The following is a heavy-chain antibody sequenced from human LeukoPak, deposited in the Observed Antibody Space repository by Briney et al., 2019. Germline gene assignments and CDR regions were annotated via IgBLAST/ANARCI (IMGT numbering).Heavy chain of an antibody. CDR1: GGSISSGGYS. V-gene: IGHV4-30-2*01. CDR3: ARDRRQSGHFDY. D-gene: IGHD3-3*01. J-gene: IGHJ4*02. CDR2: IYHSGST. Sequence: PSETLSLTCAVSGGSISSGGYSWSWIRQPPGKGLEWIGYIYHSGSTYYNPSLKSRVTISVDRPKNQFSLKLSSVTAADTAVYYCARDRRQSGHFDYWGQGTLVTVSS.